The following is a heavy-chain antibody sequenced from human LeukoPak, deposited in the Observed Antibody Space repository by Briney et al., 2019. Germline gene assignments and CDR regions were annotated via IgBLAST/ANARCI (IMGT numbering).Heavy chain of an antibody. CDR3: ARLMTEAGTYSYYFDN. CDR2: IKQDGSEK. CDR1: GFTFSTYW. Sequence: GGSLRLSCAASGFTFSTYWMSWVRQAPGKGLEWVGNIKQDGSEKYYVDSVKGRFTISRDNAKNSLYLQMNSLRAEDTAIYYCARLMTEAGTYSYYFDNWGQGALVTVSS. J-gene: IGHJ4*02. V-gene: IGHV3-7*01. D-gene: IGHD6-19*01.